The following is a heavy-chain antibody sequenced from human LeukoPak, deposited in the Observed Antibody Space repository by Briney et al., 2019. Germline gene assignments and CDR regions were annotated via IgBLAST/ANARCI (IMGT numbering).Heavy chain of an antibody. J-gene: IGHJ4*02. D-gene: IGHD6-13*01. CDR2: INPNSGGT. CDR3: ARDRYSSSWSTTPDY. CDR1: GYTFTGYY. V-gene: IGHV1-2*02. Sequence: ASVKVSCKASGYTFTGYYMHWVRQAPGQGLEWMGWINPNSGGTNYAQKFQGRVTMTRDTSISTAYMELSRLRSDDTAVYYCARDRYSSSWSTTPDYWGQGTLVIVSS.